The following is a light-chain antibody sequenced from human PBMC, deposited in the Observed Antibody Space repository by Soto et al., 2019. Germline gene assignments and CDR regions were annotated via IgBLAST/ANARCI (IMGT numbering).Light chain of an antibody. Sequence: IQITQSPYSLSASVGYRVTIGCRASQSIGTYLHWYQQKLGKAPKFLIYSASTLQSGVPSRFSGGGSGTYFTLTISGLQPEDFATYYCQQSYSTPTFGQGTKVDI. CDR1: QSIGTY. J-gene: IGKJ1*01. CDR2: SAS. CDR3: QQSYSTPT. V-gene: IGKV1-39*01.